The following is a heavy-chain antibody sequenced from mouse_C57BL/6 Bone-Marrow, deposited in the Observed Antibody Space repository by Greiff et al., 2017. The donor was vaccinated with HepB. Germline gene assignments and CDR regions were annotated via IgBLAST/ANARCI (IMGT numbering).Heavy chain of an antibody. CDR2: IYPGSGNT. CDR1: GYTFTDYY. D-gene: IGHD2-1*01. CDR3: ARKGNYGPYAMDY. J-gene: IGHJ4*01. V-gene: IGHV1-76*01. Sequence: QVQLQQSGAELVRPGASVKLSCKASGYTFTDYYINWVKQRPGQGLEWIARIYPGSGNTYYNEKFKGKATLTAEKSSSTAYMQLSSLTSEDSAVYFCARKGNYGPYAMDYWGQGTSVTVSS.